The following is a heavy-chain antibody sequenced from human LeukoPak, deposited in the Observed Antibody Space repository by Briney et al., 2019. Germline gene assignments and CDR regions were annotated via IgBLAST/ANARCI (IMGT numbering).Heavy chain of an antibody. CDR2: IYYSGST. CDR1: GGSISSYY. Sequence: PSETLSLTCTVSGGSISSYYWSWLRQPPGKGVEWLGYIYYSGSTNYNPSLKSRVTISVDTSKNQFSLQLSSVPAADTAVYYCATGLYSSSSYFFDYWGQGTLVTVSS. V-gene: IGHV4-59*13. J-gene: IGHJ4*02. CDR3: ATGLYSSSSYFFDY. D-gene: IGHD6-13*01.